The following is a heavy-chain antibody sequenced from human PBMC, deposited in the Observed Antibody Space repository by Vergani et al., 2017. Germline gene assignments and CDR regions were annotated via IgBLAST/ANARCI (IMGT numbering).Heavy chain of an antibody. Sequence: QVQLVQSGAEVKKSGASVKVSCKASGYTFTDYYMHWVRQAPGQGLEWMGCINPKSGGTNYAQKFQGRVTMTRDTSISTAYMALSRLRSDDTAVYYCARDPDTSGYYGDAFDIWGQGTMVTVSS. CDR1: GYTFTDYY. J-gene: IGHJ3*02. CDR3: ARDPDTSGYYGDAFDI. D-gene: IGHD3-22*01. V-gene: IGHV1-2*02. CDR2: INPKSGGT.